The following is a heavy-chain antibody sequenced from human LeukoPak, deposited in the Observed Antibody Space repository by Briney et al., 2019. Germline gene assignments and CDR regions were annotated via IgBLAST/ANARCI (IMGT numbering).Heavy chain of an antibody. V-gene: IGHV3-23*01. D-gene: IGHD3-10*01. CDR1: GFTLSRYS. J-gene: IGHJ6*03. CDR3: AKDAARNYGSGVYYYYYMDV. Sequence: AGGSLRLSCAGSGFTLSRYSMNWVRQAPGKGLEWVSAISGSGGSTYYADSVKGRFTISRDNADNTLYLQMNSLRPEDTAVYYCAKDAARNYGSGVYYYYYMDVWGKGTTVTISS. CDR2: ISGSGGST.